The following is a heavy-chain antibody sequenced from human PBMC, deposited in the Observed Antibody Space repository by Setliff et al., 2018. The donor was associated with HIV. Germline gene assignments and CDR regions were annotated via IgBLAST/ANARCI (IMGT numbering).Heavy chain of an antibody. Sequence: TLSLTCAVYGGSFSGYYWSWIRQPPGKGLEWIGEINHSGSTNYNPSLKSRVTISVDTSKDQFSLKLSSVTAADTAVYYCARGLNYYGSGSYLPLGYWGQGTLVTVSS. CDR2: INHSGST. CDR1: GGSFSGYY. J-gene: IGHJ4*02. D-gene: IGHD3-10*01. CDR3: ARGLNYYGSGSYLPLGY. V-gene: IGHV4-34*01.